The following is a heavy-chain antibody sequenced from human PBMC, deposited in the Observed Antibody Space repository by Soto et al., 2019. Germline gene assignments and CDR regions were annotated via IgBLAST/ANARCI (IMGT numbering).Heavy chain of an antibody. V-gene: IGHV1-2*04. CDR1: GYTFTGYY. J-gene: IGHJ3*02. CDR3: ARADYGDASQHDAFDI. CDR2: INPNSGGT. D-gene: IGHD4-17*01. Sequence: ASVKVSCKASGYTFTGYYMHWVRQAPGQGLEWMGWINPNSGGTNYAQKFKGWVTMTRDTSISTAYMELSRLRSDDTAVYYCARADYGDASQHDAFDIWGQGTMVTVSS.